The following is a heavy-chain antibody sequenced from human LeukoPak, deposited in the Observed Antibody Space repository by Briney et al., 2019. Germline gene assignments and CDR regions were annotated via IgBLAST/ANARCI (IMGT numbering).Heavy chain of an antibody. V-gene: IGHV1-69*05. J-gene: IGHJ4*02. CDR2: IIPIFGTA. CDR1: GGTFSSYA. Sequence: APVKVSCKASGGTFSSYAISWVRQAPGQGLEWMGGIIPIFGTANYAQKFQGRVTITTDESTSTAYMELSSLRSEDTAVYYCAGSYSGSLDYWGQGTLVTVSS. D-gene: IGHD1-26*01. CDR3: AGSYSGSLDY.